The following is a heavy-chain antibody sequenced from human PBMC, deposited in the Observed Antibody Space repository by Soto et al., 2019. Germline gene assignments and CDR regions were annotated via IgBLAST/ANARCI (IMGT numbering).Heavy chain of an antibody. V-gene: IGHV1-69*04. CDR1: GGTSTIYT. J-gene: IGHJ5*02. CDR3: ATETCGAGRVGVST. Sequence: QVQLVHSGAAVKKPGSSLNVSCETSGGTSTIYTITWVRQAPGQGLQWMGRIVPTLRLTNYAQDFQGRLTITANTSTSTAHTELSSLSSQGTPVYYCATETCGAGRVGVSTWGQGTLVTAS. CDR2: IVPTLRLT. D-gene: IGHD1-26*01.